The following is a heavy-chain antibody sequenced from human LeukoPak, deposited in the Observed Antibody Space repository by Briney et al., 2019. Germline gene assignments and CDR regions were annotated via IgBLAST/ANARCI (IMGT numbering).Heavy chain of an antibody. D-gene: IGHD2/OR15-2a*01. J-gene: IGHJ5*02. CDR2: IYYSGST. CDR3: ARQNPRLYNWFDP. Sequence: PSETLSLTCTVSGDSISSYYWSWIRQPPGKGLEWIGYIYYSGSTNYNPSLKSRVTISVDTSKNQFSLKLSSVTAADTAVYYCARQNPRLYNWFDPWGQGTLVAVSS. CDR1: GDSISSYY. V-gene: IGHV4-59*08.